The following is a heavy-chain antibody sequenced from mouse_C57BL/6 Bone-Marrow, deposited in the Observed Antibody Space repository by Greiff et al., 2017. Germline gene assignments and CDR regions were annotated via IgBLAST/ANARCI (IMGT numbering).Heavy chain of an antibody. V-gene: IGHV1-81*01. CDR3: ARVYYGSSSFDY. Sequence: VQLQQSGAELARPGASVKLSCKASGYTFTSYGISWVKQRTGQGLEWIGEIYPRSGNTYYNEKFKGKDTLTADKSTSTAYMVLRSLTSEDSAVYCCARVYYGSSSFDYWGQGTTLTVSS. CDR2: IYPRSGNT. D-gene: IGHD1-1*01. J-gene: IGHJ2*01. CDR1: GYTFTSYG.